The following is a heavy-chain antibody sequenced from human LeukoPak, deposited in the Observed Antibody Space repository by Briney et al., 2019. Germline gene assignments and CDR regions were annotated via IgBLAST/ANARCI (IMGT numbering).Heavy chain of an antibody. V-gene: IGHV3-48*03. CDR2: ISSSGSTI. Sequence: GGSLRLSCAASGFTFSSYEMNWVRQAPGKGLEWVSYISSSGSTIYYADSVKGRFTISRDNAKNSLYLQMNSLRAEDTAVYYCARARDGYSDFDYWGQGTLVTVSS. CDR1: GFTFSSYE. D-gene: IGHD5-24*01. J-gene: IGHJ4*02. CDR3: ARARDGYSDFDY.